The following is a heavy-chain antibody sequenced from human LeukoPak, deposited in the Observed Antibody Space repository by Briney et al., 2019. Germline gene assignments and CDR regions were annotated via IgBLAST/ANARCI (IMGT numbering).Heavy chain of an antibody. CDR3: ARGVDTHFDY. D-gene: IGHD5-18*01. J-gene: IGHJ4*02. CDR1: GSSISNYY. Sequence: SETLSLTCTVSGSSISNYYWGWIRQAPGKGLEWIGSIYYSGNTYYNSSLKSRVTISLDTSKNQFSLKLSSVTAADTAVYYCARGVDTHFDYWGQGTLVTVSS. V-gene: IGHV4-39*07. CDR2: IYYSGNT.